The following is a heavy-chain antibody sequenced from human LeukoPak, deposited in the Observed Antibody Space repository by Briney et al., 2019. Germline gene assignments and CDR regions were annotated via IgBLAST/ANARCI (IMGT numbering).Heavy chain of an antibody. V-gene: IGHV5-51*01. Sequence: GESLKISCKGSGYSFTSYWIGWVRQMPGKGLEWMGIIYPGDSDTRYSPSFQGQVTISAAKSITTAYLQWGSLNTSDSAIYFCARGTGWTELDFWGRGTLVTVSS. D-gene: IGHD6-19*01. J-gene: IGHJ4*02. CDR3: ARGTGWTELDF. CDR1: GYSFTSYW. CDR2: IYPGDSDT.